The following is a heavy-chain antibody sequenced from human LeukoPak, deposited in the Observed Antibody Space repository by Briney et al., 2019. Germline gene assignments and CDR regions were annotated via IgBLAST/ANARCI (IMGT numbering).Heavy chain of an antibody. J-gene: IGHJ5*02. CDR1: GYSISSGYY. CDR2: IYLSGST. CDR3: ARDRPAKGSYSGSWFDP. D-gene: IGHD1-26*01. Sequence: SETLSLTCTVSGYSISSGYYWGWIRQPPGKGLEWIGSIYLSGSTYYNPSLKSRVTISVDTSKNQFSLKLSSVTAADTAVYYCARDRPAKGSYSGSWFDPWGQGTLVTVSS. V-gene: IGHV4-38-2*02.